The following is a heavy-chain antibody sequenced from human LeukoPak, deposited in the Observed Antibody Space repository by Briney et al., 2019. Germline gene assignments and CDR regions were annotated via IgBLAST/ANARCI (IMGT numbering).Heavy chain of an antibody. D-gene: IGHD2-21*02. Sequence: ASVKVSCKASGYTFTSYYTHWVRRAPGQGLEWMGIINPSGGSTSYAQKFQGRVTMTRDTSTSTVYMELSSLRSEDTAVYYCARDLTYCGGDCYSAYYYYYYMDVWGKGTTVTVSS. V-gene: IGHV1-46*01. J-gene: IGHJ6*03. CDR2: INPSGGST. CDR1: GYTFTSYY. CDR3: ARDLTYCGGDCYSAYYYYYYMDV.